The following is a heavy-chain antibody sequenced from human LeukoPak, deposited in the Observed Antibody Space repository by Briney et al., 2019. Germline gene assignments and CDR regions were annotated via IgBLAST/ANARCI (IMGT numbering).Heavy chain of an antibody. Sequence: GGSLRLSCAASRFTFSSYAMSWVRQAPGKRLEWASAISGSGGSTYYADSVKGRFTISRDNSKNTLYLQMNSLRAEDTAVYYCAKDLTRYYYDSSGYYPFDYWGQGTLVTVSS. V-gene: IGHV3-23*01. CDR2: ISGSGGST. CDR3: AKDLTRYYYDSSGYYPFDY. CDR1: RFTFSSYA. D-gene: IGHD3-22*01. J-gene: IGHJ4*02.